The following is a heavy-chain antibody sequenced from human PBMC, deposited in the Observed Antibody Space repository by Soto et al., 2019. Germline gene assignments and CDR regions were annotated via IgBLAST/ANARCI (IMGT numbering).Heavy chain of an antibody. D-gene: IGHD2-15*01. J-gene: IGHJ6*02. V-gene: IGHV1-18*01. CDR1: GYTFTNYG. CDR3: AREGYCSGGSCYFNPDEYYYYGMDV. Sequence: ASVKVSCKASGYTFTNYGISWVRQAPGQGLEWMGWISAYNGNTNYAQKLQGRVTMTTDTSTSTAYMELRSLRSDDTAVYYCAREGYCSGGSCYFNPDEYYYYGMDVWGQGTTVTVSS. CDR2: ISAYNGNT.